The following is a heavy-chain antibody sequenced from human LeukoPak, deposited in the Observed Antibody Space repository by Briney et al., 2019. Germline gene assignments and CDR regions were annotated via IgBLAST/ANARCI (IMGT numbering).Heavy chain of an antibody. D-gene: IGHD2-2*01. J-gene: IGHJ4*02. V-gene: IGHV3-23*01. CDR1: GVTFSSYA. CDR3: AIDIVAVPVARNRELDY. CDR2: ISGSGGST. Sequence: GGSLRLSCAASGVTFSSYAMSWVRQAPGKGLEWVSAISGSGGSTYYADSVKGRFTISRDNSKNTLYLQMNSLRAEDTAVYYCAIDIVAVPVARNRELDYWGQGTLVTVSS.